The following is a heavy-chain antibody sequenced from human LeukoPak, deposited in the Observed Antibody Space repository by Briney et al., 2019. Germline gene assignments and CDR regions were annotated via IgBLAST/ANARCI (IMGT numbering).Heavy chain of an antibody. V-gene: IGHV4-39*07. J-gene: IGHJ4*02. D-gene: IGHD3-10*01. CDR1: GGSISSSSYY. CDR2: IYYSGST. CDR3: ARDLFGYYYGSGSYYDY. Sequence: SETLSLTCTVSGGSISSSSYYWGWIRQPPGKGLEWIGSIYYSGSTYYNPSLKSRVTISVDTSKNQFSLKLSSVTAADTAVYYCARDLFGYYYGSGSYYDYWGQGTPVTVSS.